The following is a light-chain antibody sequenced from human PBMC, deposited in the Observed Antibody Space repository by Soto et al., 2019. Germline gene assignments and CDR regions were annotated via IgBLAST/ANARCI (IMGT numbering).Light chain of an antibody. J-gene: IGKJ5*01. CDR2: DAS. CDR1: QDINNH. Sequence: DIQMTQSPSSLSASVGDRVTITCQASQDINNHLNWYQQKTGKAPKLLIYDASNLETGVPSRLKGSGSGTYFTFTISRLQPADIATYYCQQYDHPPAFGQGTRLEIK. V-gene: IGKV1-33*01. CDR3: QQYDHPPA.